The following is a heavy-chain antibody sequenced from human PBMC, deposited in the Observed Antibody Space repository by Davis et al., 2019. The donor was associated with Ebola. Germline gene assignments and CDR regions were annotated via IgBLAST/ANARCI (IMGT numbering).Heavy chain of an antibody. J-gene: IGHJ5*02. CDR3: ARDNIAARPGWFDP. V-gene: IGHV4-59*01. CDR2: IYYSGST. CDR1: GGSISSYY. D-gene: IGHD6-6*01. Sequence: PSETLSLTCTVSGGSISSYYWSWIRQPPGKGLEWIGYIYYSGSTNYNPSLKSRVTISVDTSKNQFSLKLSSVTAADTAVYYCARDNIAARPGWFDPWGQGTLVTVSS.